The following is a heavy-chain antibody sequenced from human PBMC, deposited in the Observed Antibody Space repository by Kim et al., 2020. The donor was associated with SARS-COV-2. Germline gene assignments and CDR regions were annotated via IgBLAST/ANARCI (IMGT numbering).Heavy chain of an antibody. Sequence: GESLKISCKGSGYSFTSYWISWVRQMPGKGLEWMGRIDPSDSYTTYSPSFQGHVTISADKSISTAYLQWSSLKASDTAMYYCARHGGYYYDSSGYYRDYWGQGTLVTVSS. J-gene: IGHJ4*02. D-gene: IGHD3-22*01. CDR1: GYSFTSYW. CDR2: IDPSDSYT. CDR3: ARHGGYYYDSSGYYRDY. V-gene: IGHV5-10-1*01.